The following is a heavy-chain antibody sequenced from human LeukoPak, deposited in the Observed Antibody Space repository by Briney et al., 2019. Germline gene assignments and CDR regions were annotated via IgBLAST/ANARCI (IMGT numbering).Heavy chain of an antibody. Sequence: SGTPSLTCTVSGDSINSLDLWSWVRQPPGKGLEWIGEMYLSGTTHSNSSVKSRVTISIDKSKNQFFLNLSSVTAADTAVYYCAGLVGRYSSGLYYYYFDYWGQGTLVTVSS. CDR2: MYLSGTT. CDR1: GDSINSLDL. J-gene: IGHJ4*02. D-gene: IGHD3-22*01. V-gene: IGHV4-4*02. CDR3: AGLVGRYSSGLYYYYFDY.